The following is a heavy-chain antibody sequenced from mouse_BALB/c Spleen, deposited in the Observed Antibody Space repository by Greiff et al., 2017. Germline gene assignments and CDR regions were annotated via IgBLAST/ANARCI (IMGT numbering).Heavy chain of an antibody. J-gene: IGHJ2*01. CDR3: ARRGIYDGYPYYFDY. CDR2: ISYSGST. CDR1: GYSITSDYA. D-gene: IGHD2-3*01. V-gene: IGHV3-2*02. Sequence: EVKLQESGPGLVKPSQSLSLTCTVTGYSITSDYAWNWIRQFPGNKLEWMGYISYSGSTSYNPSLKSRISITRDTSKNQFFLQLNSVTTEDTATYYCARRGIYDGYPYYFDYWGQGTTLTVAS.